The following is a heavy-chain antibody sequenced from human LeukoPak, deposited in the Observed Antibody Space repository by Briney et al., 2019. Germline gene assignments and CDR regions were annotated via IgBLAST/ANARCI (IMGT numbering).Heavy chain of an antibody. CDR2: IYYSGST. D-gene: IGHD5-18*01. J-gene: IGHJ4*02. Sequence: SETLSLTCGVSGGSISSYYWSWIRQPPGKGLEWIGYIYYSGSTNYNPSLKSRVTISVDTSKNQFSLKLYSVTAADTAVYYCARLRGYSYGSGVLDYWGQGTLVTVSS. CDR3: ARLRGYSYGSGVLDY. CDR1: GGSISSYY. V-gene: IGHV4-59*08.